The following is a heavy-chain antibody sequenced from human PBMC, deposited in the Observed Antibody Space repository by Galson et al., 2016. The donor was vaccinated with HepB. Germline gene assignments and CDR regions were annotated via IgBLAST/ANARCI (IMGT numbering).Heavy chain of an antibody. D-gene: IGHD1-1*01. CDR1: GFIFRNSG. V-gene: IGHV3-33*01. Sequence: SLRLSCATSGFIFRNSGMHWVRQAPGKGLEWVAVIWYDGSKRYYVDSVKGRFTISRDDSKNTLYLQMNSLRAEDTAIYYCARGPGLGYFDYWGQGTLVTDSS. J-gene: IGHJ4*02. CDR3: ARGPGLGYFDY. CDR2: IWYDGSKR.